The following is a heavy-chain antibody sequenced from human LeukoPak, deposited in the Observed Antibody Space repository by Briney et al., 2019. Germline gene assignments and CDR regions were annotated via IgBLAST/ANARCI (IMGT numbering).Heavy chain of an antibody. Sequence: ASETLSLTCTVSGGSVSSTEFYWGWIRRPPGKGLQWIGNIYYTGSTYYNPSLNSRVTMSVDTSQNQFPLKMTSVTAADTAVYYCARLSKGRYFDYIFDYWGQGTLVTVSS. V-gene: IGHV4-39*01. CDR1: GGSVSSTEFY. CDR3: ARLSKGRYFDYIFDY. D-gene: IGHD3-9*01. J-gene: IGHJ4*02. CDR2: IYYTGST.